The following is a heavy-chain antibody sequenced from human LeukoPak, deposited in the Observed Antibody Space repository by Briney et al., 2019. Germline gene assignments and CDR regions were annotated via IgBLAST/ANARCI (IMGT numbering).Heavy chain of an antibody. V-gene: IGHV3-30-3*01. CDR2: ISYDGSNK. CDR1: GFTFSSYA. J-gene: IGHJ6*03. Sequence: GGSLRLSCAASGFTFSSYAMHWVRQAPGKGLEWVAVISYDGSNKYYADSVEGRFTISRDNSKNTLYLQMNSLRAEDTAVYYCARLLGDPDYYYMDVWGKGTTVTVSS. CDR3: ARLLGDPDYYYMDV. D-gene: IGHD3-16*01.